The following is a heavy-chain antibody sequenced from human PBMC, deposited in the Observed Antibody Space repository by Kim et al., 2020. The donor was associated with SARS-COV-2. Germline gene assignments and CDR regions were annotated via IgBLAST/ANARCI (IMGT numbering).Heavy chain of an antibody. CDR2: IYHSRST. V-gene: IGHV4-4*02. D-gene: IGHD3-22*01. CDR3: ARGWAYYYDSSGYYYYYYYGMDV. J-gene: IGHJ6*02. CDR1: GGSISSSNW. Sequence: SETLSLTCAVSGGSISSSNWWSWVRQPPGKGLEWIGEIYHSRSTNYNPSLKSRVTISVDKSKNQFSLKLSSVTAEDTAVYYCARGWAYYYDSSGYYYYYYYGMDVWGQGTTVTVSS.